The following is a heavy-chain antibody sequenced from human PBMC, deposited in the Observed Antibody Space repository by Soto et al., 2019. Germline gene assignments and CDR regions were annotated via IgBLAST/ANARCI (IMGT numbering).Heavy chain of an antibody. CDR3: ARGRYGDY. CDR1: GYTFTSYG. D-gene: IGHD1-1*01. CDR2: ISAHNGNT. V-gene: IGHV1-18*01. Sequence: QVHLVQSGAEVKKPGASVKVSCKASGYTFTSYGITWVRLAPGQGLEWMGWISAHNGNTDYAQKLQGRGIVTRDTSTSTAYMELRSLRSDDTAVYYCARGRYGDYWGQGALVTVSS. J-gene: IGHJ4*02.